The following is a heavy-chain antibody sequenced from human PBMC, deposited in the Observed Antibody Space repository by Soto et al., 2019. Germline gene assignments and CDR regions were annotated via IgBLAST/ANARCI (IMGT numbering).Heavy chain of an antibody. CDR1: GGTFSSFA. CDR3: ATSSLYSNYLASDY. V-gene: IGHV1-69*13. CDR2: IIPIFGTT. D-gene: IGHD4-4*01. J-gene: IGHJ4*02. Sequence: SVKVSCKASGGTFSSFAISWVRQAPGQGLEWMGGIIPIFGTTNYAQKFQGRVTITADESTSTVYLELSSLRYEDTALYYCATSSLYSNYLASDYWGQGTLVTVSS.